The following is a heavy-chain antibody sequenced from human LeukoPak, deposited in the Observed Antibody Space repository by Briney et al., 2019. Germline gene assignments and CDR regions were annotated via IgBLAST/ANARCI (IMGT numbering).Heavy chain of an antibody. J-gene: IGHJ4*02. CDR3: AREEYSTSFDY. CDR1: GFTFSSYG. V-gene: IGHV3-33*01. CDR2: IWYDGSNK. Sequence: GRSLRLSCAASGFTFSSYGMHWVRQAPGKGLEWVAVIWYDGSNKYYADSVKGRFTISRDNSKNTLYLQMNSLRAEGTAVYYCAREEYSTSFDYWGQGTLVTVST. D-gene: IGHD6-6*01.